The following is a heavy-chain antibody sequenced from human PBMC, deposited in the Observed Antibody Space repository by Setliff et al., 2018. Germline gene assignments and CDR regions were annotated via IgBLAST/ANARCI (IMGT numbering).Heavy chain of an antibody. D-gene: IGHD3-22*01. CDR1: GFTFSSYW. Sequence: GGSLRLSCAASGFTFSSYWMSWVRQAPGKGLEWVANIKQDGSEKYYVDSVKGRFTISRDNAKISLYLQMSSLRAEDTAVYYCARGPIVVKGYYYYYGMDVWGQGTTVTVSS. CDR3: ARGPIVVKGYYYYYGMDV. J-gene: IGHJ6*02. CDR2: IKQDGSEK. V-gene: IGHV3-7*01.